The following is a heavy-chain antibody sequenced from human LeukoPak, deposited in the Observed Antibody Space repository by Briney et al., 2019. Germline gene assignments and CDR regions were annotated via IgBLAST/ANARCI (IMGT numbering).Heavy chain of an antibody. V-gene: IGHV4-59*08. CDR1: GGSINSHY. J-gene: IGHJ4*02. CDR2: IYYSGST. CDR3: VRRDNTGWNYFDC. D-gene: IGHD6-19*01. Sequence: PSGTLSLTCTVSGGSINSHYWSWIRQSPGKGLEWIGDIYYSGSTKYNPSLKSRVTISVDTPKNDLSLRLTSVLAADTAIYYCVRRDNTGWNYFDCWGQGILVTVSS.